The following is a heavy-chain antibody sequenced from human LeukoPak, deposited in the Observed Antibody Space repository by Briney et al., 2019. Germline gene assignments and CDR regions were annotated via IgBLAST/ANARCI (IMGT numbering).Heavy chain of an antibody. J-gene: IGHJ4*02. V-gene: IGHV4-34*01. CDR2: INHSGST. D-gene: IGHD5-18*01. CDR3: ARSEWIQPYFDY. Sequence: SETLSLTCAVYGGSFSGYYWSWIRQPPGKGLEWIGEINHSGSTNYNPSLKSRVTISVDTSKNQFSLKLSSVTAADTAVYYCARSEWIQPYFDYWGQGTLVTVSS. CDR1: GGSFSGYY.